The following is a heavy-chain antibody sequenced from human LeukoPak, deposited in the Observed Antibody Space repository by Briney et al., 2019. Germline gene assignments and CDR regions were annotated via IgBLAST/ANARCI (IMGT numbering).Heavy chain of an antibody. D-gene: IGHD6-19*01. CDR1: GVTFSSYW. J-gene: IGHJ4*02. CDR3: ARALYNHGWFPDYFDY. CDR2: IKTDGYDK. Sequence: GGSLRLSCAASGVTFSSYWMAWVREAPGEGVEWGANIKTDGYDKYYVDSLKGRFTISRDNAENSLYLQMDSLRAEDTAMYYCARALYNHGWFPDYFDYWGQGALVTVSS. V-gene: IGHV3-7*01.